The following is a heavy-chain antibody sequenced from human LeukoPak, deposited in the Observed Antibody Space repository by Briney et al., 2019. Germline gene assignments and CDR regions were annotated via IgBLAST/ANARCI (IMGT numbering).Heavy chain of an antibody. CDR1: GGSFSGYY. Sequence: SETLSLTCAVYGGSFSGYYWSWIRQPPGKGLEWIGEINHSGSTNYNPSLKSRVTISVDTSKNQFSLKLSSVTAADTAVYYCARADYGDYVPFYYYYYYMDVWGKGTTVTVSS. CDR3: ARADYGDYVPFYYYYYYMDV. CDR2: INHSGST. V-gene: IGHV4-34*01. D-gene: IGHD4-17*01. J-gene: IGHJ6*03.